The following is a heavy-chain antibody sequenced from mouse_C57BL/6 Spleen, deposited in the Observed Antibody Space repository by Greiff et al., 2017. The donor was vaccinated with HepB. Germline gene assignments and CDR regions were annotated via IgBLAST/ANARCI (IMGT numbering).Heavy chain of an antibody. Sequence: VQLQQSGAELVKPGASVKLSCKASGYTFTSYWMHWVKQRPGRGLEWIGRIDPNSGGTKYNEKFKSKATLTVDKPSSTAYMQLSSLTSEDSAVYDCARRDYGSSYYFDYWGQGTTLTVSS. V-gene: IGHV1-72*01. CDR2: IDPNSGGT. D-gene: IGHD1-1*01. CDR3: ARRDYGSSYYFDY. CDR1: GYTFTSYW. J-gene: IGHJ2*01.